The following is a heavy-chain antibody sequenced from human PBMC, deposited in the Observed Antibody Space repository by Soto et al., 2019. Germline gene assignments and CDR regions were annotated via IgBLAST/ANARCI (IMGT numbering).Heavy chain of an antibody. V-gene: IGHV1-69*13. CDR3: ARSGGLDRDFNY. D-gene: IGHD2-15*01. CDR2: IIPMFDTP. J-gene: IGHJ4*02. CDR1: GGTFSSDS. Sequence: SVKVSCKASGGTFSSDSFSWVRQAPGQGLEWMGGIIPMFDTPIYAQRFQDRVTITADESTSTAYMQLSSLRSGDTAVYYCARSGGLDRDFNYWGQGSLVAVSS.